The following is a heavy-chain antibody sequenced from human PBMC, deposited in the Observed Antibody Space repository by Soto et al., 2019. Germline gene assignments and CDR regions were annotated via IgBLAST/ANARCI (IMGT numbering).Heavy chain of an antibody. Sequence: QVQLVQSGAEVKKPGASVKVSCKASGYTFTGYYMHWVRQAPGQGLEWMGWINPNSGGTNYAQKFQGWVTMTRDTSVSTAYMELSRLRSDDTAVYYCARDDSSGYSRIFDYWGQGTLVTVSS. CDR3: ARDDSSGYSRIFDY. J-gene: IGHJ4*02. CDR2: INPNSGGT. V-gene: IGHV1-2*04. CDR1: GYTFTGYY. D-gene: IGHD3-22*01.